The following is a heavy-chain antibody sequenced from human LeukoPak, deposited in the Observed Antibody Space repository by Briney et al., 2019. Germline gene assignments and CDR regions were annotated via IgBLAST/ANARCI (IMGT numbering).Heavy chain of an antibody. CDR3: ARDRVVGLGIDNAFDI. J-gene: IGHJ3*02. Sequence: SVKVSCKASGGTFSSYAISWVRQAPGQGLEWMGGIIPIFGTANYAQRFQGRVTITADESTSTAYMELSSLRSEDTAVYYCARDRVVGLGIDNAFDIWGHGTMVTVSS. CDR2: IIPIFGTA. V-gene: IGHV1-69*13. CDR1: GGTFSSYA. D-gene: IGHD2-15*01.